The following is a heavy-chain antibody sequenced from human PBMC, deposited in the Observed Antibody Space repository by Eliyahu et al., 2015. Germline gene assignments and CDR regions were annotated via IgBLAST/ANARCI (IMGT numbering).Heavy chain of an antibody. CDR3: VRDFGNTITWSAGSAFDF. CDR2: VNTDGSRA. V-gene: IGHV3-74*01. D-gene: IGHD3-10*01. J-gene: IGHJ3*01. Sequence: EVQLVESGGGLVQPGGSLTLSCAASAFTFSXFWLHXVRQCPGXGLVWGSRVNTDGSRASYAGSVRGRFVASRDNARSTVSLQMNSLRVEDTGVYFCVRDFGNTITWSAGSAFDFWGQGAMVTVSS. CDR1: AFTFSXFW.